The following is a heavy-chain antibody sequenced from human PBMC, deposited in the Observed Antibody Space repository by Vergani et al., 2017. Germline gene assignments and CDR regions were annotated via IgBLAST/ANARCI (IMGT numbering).Heavy chain of an antibody. CDR2: IYPGDSDT. J-gene: IGHJ5*02. Sequence: EVQLVQSGAEVKKPGESLKISCKGSGYSFTSYWIGWVRQMPGKGLEWMGIIYPGDSDTRYSPSFQGQVTISADKSISTAYLQGSSLKASDTAMYYCARHFEVAAAGTRYNWFDPWGQGTLVTVSS. CDR1: GYSFTSYW. D-gene: IGHD6-13*01. V-gene: IGHV5-51*01. CDR3: ARHFEVAAAGTRYNWFDP.